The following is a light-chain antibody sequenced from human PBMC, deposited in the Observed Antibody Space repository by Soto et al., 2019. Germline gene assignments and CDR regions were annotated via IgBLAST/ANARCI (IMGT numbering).Light chain of an antibody. Sequence: SYELTQPPSVSVSPGQTASITCSGDKLGDKYACWYQQKPGQSPVLVICQDTKRPSGIPERFSGSNSGNTATLTISGTQAMDEADYYCLAWDSSTAVFGGGTKLTVL. CDR2: QDT. CDR1: KLGDKY. CDR3: LAWDSSTAV. V-gene: IGLV3-1*01. J-gene: IGLJ2*01.